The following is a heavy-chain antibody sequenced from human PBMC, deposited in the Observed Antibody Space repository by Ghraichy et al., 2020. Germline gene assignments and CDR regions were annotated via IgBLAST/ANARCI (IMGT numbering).Heavy chain of an antibody. J-gene: IGHJ4*02. D-gene: IGHD1-26*01. V-gene: IGHV4-59*08. CDR2: IYYTGIT. CDR1: GGSISSYY. Sequence: SENLSLTCSVSGGSISSYYWSWIRQPPGKGLEWIGYIYYTGITNYNLSLKSRVTISVDTSKNQFSLKLSSVTAADTAVYYCATHSGTFYPDWGQGTLVTVSS. CDR3: ATHSGTFYPD.